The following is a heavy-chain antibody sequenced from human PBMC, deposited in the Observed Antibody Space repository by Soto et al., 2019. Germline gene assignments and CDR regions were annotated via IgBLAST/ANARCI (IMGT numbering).Heavy chain of an antibody. Sequence: QVQLQQWGAGLLKPSETLSLTCAVYGGSFSGYYWSWIRQPPGKGLEWIGEINHSGSTNYNPSLKSRVTVSVDTSKNQFPLKLSSVTAAAAAVYYCASLEAYCSGGSCYFYWGQGTLVTVSS. D-gene: IGHD2-15*01. J-gene: IGHJ4*02. CDR1: GGSFSGYY. CDR2: INHSGST. CDR3: ASLEAYCSGGSCYFY. V-gene: IGHV4-34*01.